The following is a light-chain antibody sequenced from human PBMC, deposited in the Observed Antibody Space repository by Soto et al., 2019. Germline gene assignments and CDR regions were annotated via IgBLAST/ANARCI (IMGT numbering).Light chain of an antibody. Sequence: QSVLTQPASVSGSPGQSITISCTGTSGDVGGYDYVSWYQQHPGKPPKLLIYEVSNRPSGVSNRFSGSKSGNTASLTISGLQAEDEADFYCSSYTSSFFYVFGTGTKVTVL. CDR2: EVS. V-gene: IGLV2-14*01. CDR3: SSYTSSFFYV. CDR1: SGDVGGYDY. J-gene: IGLJ1*01.